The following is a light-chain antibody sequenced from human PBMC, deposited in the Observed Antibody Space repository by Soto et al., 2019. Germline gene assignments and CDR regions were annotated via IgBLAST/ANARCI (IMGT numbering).Light chain of an antibody. CDR2: AAS. J-gene: IGKJ2*01. CDR1: QTISSH. Sequence: DIQVTQSPSSLSASVGDRVTITCRASQTISSHLNWYQQKPGKAPNLLIYAASSLQSGVPSRFSGSGSGTDFTLTISSLQPEDFATYYCQHSYSTPRTFGQGTKLEIE. CDR3: QHSYSTPRT. V-gene: IGKV1-39*01.